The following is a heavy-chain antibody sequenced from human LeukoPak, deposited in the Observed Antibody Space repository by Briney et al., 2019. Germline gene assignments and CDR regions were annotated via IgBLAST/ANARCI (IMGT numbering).Heavy chain of an antibody. CDR2: INHSGST. J-gene: IGHJ6*02. CDR3: ARFYGYYGMDA. V-gene: IGHV4-34*01. Sequence: SETLSLTCAVYGGSFSGYYWSWIRQPPGKGLEWIGEINHSGSTNYNPSLKSRVTISVDTSKNQFSLKLSSVTAADTAVYYCARFYGYYGMDAWGQGTTVTVSS. CDR1: GGSFSGYY. D-gene: IGHD4-17*01.